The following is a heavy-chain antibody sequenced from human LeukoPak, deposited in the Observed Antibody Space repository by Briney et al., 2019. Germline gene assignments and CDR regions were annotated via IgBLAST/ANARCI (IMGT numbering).Heavy chain of an antibody. Sequence: GGSLRLSCAASGFTFSSYSMNWVRQAPGKGLEWISSISSSNSYIYYADSVKGRFTITTDNAKNSVYLQMNSLRSEDTAVYYCARVSGLLYGHYWAGYWGQGTLVTVSS. CDR1: GFTFSSYS. V-gene: IGHV3-21*01. CDR2: ISSSNSYI. CDR3: ARVSGLLYGHYWAGY. D-gene: IGHD4-17*01. J-gene: IGHJ4*02.